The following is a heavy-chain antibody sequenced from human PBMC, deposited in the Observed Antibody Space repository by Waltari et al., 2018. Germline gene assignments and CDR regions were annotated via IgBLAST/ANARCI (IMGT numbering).Heavy chain of an antibody. V-gene: IGHV4-30-4*07. Sequence: QVQLQESGPAVVRPSEPLSLTCAVSGGSISGAYGWSWIRQAPGKGLEWIGYIYVFSGTTYYNPSLKSRVTISKDTSKNQFSLTLNSMTAADTAVYYCARDPIGSPYNRFDVWGPGVLVTVSS. J-gene: IGHJ5*02. CDR3: ARDPIGSPYNRFDV. D-gene: IGHD2-2*03. CDR1: GGSISGAYG. CDR2: IYVFSGTT.